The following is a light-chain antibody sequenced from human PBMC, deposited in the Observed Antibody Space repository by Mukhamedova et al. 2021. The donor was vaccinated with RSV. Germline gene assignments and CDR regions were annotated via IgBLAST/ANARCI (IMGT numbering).Light chain of an antibody. CDR2: GAS. Sequence: GERATLSCRASQSVTSSYLAWYQQKPGEAPRLLIYGASTRAAGIPDRFSGSGSGTDFTLTINSLEPEDFAVYYCQQCGSSLFTFGQ. V-gene: IGKV3-20*01. CDR3: QQCGSSLFT. CDR1: QSVTSSY. J-gene: IGKJ5*01.